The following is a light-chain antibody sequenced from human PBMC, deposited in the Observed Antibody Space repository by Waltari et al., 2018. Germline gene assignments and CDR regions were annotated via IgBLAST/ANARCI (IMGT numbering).Light chain of an antibody. Sequence: EVVMTQSPATLSVSPGERATLSCRASQSIYDNLAWYQHKQGQAPRLLIYSASTRTTGIPARIRGSGSVTEFTLTISSLQSEDSAVYYCQQYNRWPPITFGQGTRLEVK. J-gene: IGKJ5*01. CDR3: QQYNRWPPIT. CDR2: SAS. V-gene: IGKV3-15*01. CDR1: QSIYDN.